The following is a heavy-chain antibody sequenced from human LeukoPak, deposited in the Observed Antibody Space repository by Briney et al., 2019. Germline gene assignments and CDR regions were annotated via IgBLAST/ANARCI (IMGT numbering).Heavy chain of an antibody. D-gene: IGHD6-13*01. CDR1: GFTFSSYG. V-gene: IGHV3-30*02. J-gene: IGHJ4*02. CDR3: AKDGYSSIPGFHFEY. Sequence: GGSLRLSCAASGFTFSSYGMHWVRQAPGKGLEWVAFIRYDGNNKYYADSVKGRFTFSRDNSKDTLYLQMNSLRAEDAAVYYCAKDGYSSIPGFHFEYWGQGTPVTVSS. CDR2: IRYDGNNK.